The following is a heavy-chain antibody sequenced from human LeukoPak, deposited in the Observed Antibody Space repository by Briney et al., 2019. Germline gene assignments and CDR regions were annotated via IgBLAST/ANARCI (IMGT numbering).Heavy chain of an antibody. V-gene: IGHV3-23*01. CDR3: EKPTTGNSRGRYPGWPVDN. CDR1: GFTFSSYA. CDR2: ISGSGGGT. J-gene: IGHJ4*02. Sequence: GGSLRLSCAASGFTFSSYAVSWVRQAPGKGLEWVSAISGSGGGTYYADSVKGRFTVSRDNSKNTVYLQMNSLSTEDTAVYYCEKPTTGNSRGRYPGWPVDNWGQEPLLTFSS. D-gene: IGHD6-19*01.